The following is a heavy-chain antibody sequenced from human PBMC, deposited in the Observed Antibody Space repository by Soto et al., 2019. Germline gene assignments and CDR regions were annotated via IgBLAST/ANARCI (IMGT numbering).Heavy chain of an antibody. J-gene: IGHJ5*02. V-gene: IGHV4-31*03. CDR2: IYYSGST. CDR1: GGSISSGGYY. D-gene: IGHD2-2*01. CDR3: ARVVPAAIRANWFDP. Sequence: SETLSLTCTVSGGSISSGGYYWSWIRQHPGKGLEWIGYIYYSGSTYYNPSLKSRVTISVDTSKNQFPLKLSSVTAADTVVYYCARVVPAAIRANWFDPWGQGTLVTVSS.